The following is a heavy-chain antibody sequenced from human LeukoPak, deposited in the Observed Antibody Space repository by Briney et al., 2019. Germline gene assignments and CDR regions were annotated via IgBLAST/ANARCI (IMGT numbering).Heavy chain of an antibody. D-gene: IGHD3-22*01. CDR2: IKSKTDGGTT. CDR1: GFTFSNAW. J-gene: IGHJ3*02. V-gene: IGHV3-15*01. Sequence: PGGSLRLSCAASGFTFSNAWMSWVRQAPGKGLEWVGRIKSKTDGGTTDYAAPVKGRFTISRDDSKNTLYLQMNSLKTEDTAVYYCTTGAHYYDSSGYYRVDAFDIWGQGTMVTVSS. CDR3: TTGAHYYDSSGYYRVDAFDI.